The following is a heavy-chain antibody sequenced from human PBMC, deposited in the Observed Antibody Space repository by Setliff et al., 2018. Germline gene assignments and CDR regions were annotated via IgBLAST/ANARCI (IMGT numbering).Heavy chain of an antibody. CDR3: ARGRNIAARLLDS. D-gene: IGHD6-6*01. CDR2: INHSGST. J-gene: IGHJ4*02. Sequence: TSETLSLTCAVYGGSFSGYYWTWIRQPPGKGLEWIGEINHSGSTNYNPSLKSRVTISIDTSKNQFPLKVTSVTAADTAMYYCARGRNIAARLLDSWGQGTLVTVSS. V-gene: IGHV4-34*01. CDR1: GGSFSGYY.